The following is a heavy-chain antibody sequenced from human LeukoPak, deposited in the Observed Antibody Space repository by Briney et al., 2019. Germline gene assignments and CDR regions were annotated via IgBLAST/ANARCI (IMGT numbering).Heavy chain of an antibody. D-gene: IGHD3-10*01. CDR3: ARNYITMVRGVAYYYGMDV. J-gene: IGHJ6*02. V-gene: IGHV1-69*13. Sequence: ASVKVSCKASGGTFSSHAISWVRQAPGQGLEWMGGIIPIFGTANYAQKFQGRVTITADESTSTAYVELSSLRSEDTAVYYCARNYITMVRGVAYYYGMDVWGQGTTVTVSS. CDR2: IIPIFGTA. CDR1: GGTFSSHA.